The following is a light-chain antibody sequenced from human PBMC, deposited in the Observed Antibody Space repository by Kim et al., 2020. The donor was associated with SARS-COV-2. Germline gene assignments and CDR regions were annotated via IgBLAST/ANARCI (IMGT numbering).Light chain of an antibody. V-gene: IGLV1-47*01. Sequence: QRVTISCSGSSSNIGSNYVYWYQQLPGTAPKLLIYRNNQRPSGVPDRFSGSKSGTSASLAISGLRSEDEADYYCAAWDDSLSVHYVFGTGTKVT. J-gene: IGLJ1*01. CDR2: RNN. CDR3: AAWDDSLSVHYV. CDR1: SSNIGSNY.